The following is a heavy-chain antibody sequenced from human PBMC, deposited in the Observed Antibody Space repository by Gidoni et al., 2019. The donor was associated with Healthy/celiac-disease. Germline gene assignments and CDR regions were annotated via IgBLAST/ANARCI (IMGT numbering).Heavy chain of an antibody. CDR1: GASISSSGYY. V-gene: IGHV4-39*01. J-gene: IGHJ4*02. CDR3: ARFLSSGYSYFDY. CDR2: IYYSGST. D-gene: IGHD3-22*01. Sequence: QLQLQESGPGLVKPSETLSLTCTVYGASISSSGYYWGWIRQPPGKGLEWIGSIYYSGSTYYNPSLKSRVTISVDTSKNQFSLKLSSVTAADTAVYYCARFLSSGYSYFDYWGQGTLVTVSS.